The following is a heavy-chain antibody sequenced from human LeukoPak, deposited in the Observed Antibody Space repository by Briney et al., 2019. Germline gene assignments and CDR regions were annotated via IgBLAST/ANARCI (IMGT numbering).Heavy chain of an antibody. J-gene: IGHJ4*02. CDR2: INPNSSGT. CDR3: AREGPAGDDFDH. V-gene: IGHV1-2*02. D-gene: IGHD3-10*01. Sequence: ASVKVSCKASGYTFTGYYMHWVRQAPGQGLEWMGWINPNSSGTNYAQKFQGRVTMTRDTSISTAYMELSRLRSDDTAVYYCAREGPAGDDFDHWGQGTLVTVSS. CDR1: GYTFTGYY.